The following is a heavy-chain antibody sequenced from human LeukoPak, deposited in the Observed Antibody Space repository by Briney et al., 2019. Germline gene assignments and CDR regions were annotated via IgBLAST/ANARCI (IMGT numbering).Heavy chain of an antibody. CDR2: IYYSGST. CDR1: GGSISSYY. Sequence: SETLSLTCTVSGGSISSYYWSWIRRPPGKGLEWIGYIYYSGSTNYNPSLKSRVTISVDTSKNQFSLKLSSVTAADTAVYYCARFAAAGPINYWYFDLWGRGTLVTVSS. V-gene: IGHV4-59*08. CDR3: ARFAAAGPINYWYFDL. D-gene: IGHD6-13*01. J-gene: IGHJ2*01.